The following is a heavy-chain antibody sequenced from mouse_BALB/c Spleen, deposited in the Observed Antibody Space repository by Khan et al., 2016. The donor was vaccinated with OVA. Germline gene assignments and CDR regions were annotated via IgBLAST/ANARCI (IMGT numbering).Heavy chain of an antibody. D-gene: IGHD3-1*01. Sequence: QVQLKESGNELIRPGTSVKMSCKASGYTFTNYWLGWVKQRPGHGLEWIGDIYPTGYFTNYNEKFKGKATLTVDTSSHTAYMQLSGLTSEDSAVYFCTRWATWFFDVWGAGTTVTVSS. CDR2: IYPTGYFT. CDR3: TRWATWFFDV. V-gene: IGHV1-63*02. CDR1: GYTFTNYW. J-gene: IGHJ1*01.